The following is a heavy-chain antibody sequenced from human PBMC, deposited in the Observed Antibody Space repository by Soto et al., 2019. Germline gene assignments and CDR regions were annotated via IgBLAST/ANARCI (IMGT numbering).Heavy chain of an antibody. Sequence: GGSLRLSCAASGFTFGNYGMHWVRQAPGKGLEWVAVISDDGSHKYYADSVKGRFTISRDNSKNTLFLEMNSLRTEDTAFFYCAKDLPRGGEYDDSGGFDYWGQGTLVTVSS. CDR3: AKDLPRGGEYDDSGGFDY. J-gene: IGHJ4*01. CDR2: ISDDGSHK. D-gene: IGHD4-17*01. V-gene: IGHV3-30*18. CDR1: GFTFGNYG.